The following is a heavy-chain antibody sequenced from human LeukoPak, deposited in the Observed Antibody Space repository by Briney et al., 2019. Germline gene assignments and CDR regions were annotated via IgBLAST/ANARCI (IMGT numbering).Heavy chain of an antibody. Sequence: SETLSLTCAVYGGSFSGYYWSWIRQPPGKGLEWIGEINHSGSTNYNPSLKSRVTISVDTSKNQFSLKLSSVTAADTAVYYCARHDVLRFLEWPISFDYWGQGTLVTVSS. CDR2: INHSGST. CDR3: ARHDVLRFLEWPISFDY. CDR1: GGSFSGYY. J-gene: IGHJ4*02. D-gene: IGHD3-3*01. V-gene: IGHV4-34*01.